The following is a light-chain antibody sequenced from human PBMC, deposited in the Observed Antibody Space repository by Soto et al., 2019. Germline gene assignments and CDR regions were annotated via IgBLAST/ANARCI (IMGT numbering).Light chain of an antibody. V-gene: IGLV1-40*01. Sequence: QSVLTQPPSVSGAPGQRVTISCTGSSPNIGAGYDVHWYQQLPGTAPKLLIYGNSNRPSGVPDRFSGSKSGTSASLAITGLQAEDEADYYCQSYDSSRQVFGGGTKLTVL. CDR3: QSYDSSRQV. J-gene: IGLJ2*01. CDR2: GNS. CDR1: SPNIGAGYD.